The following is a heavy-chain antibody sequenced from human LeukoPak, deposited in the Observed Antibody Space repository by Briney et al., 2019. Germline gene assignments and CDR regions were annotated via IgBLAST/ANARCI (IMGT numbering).Heavy chain of an antibody. CDR3: ARDPYGTGAFDY. D-gene: IGHD1-1*01. Sequence: GGSLRLSCAASGFTVSSNYMNWVRQAPGKGLEWVSVVYTGGSTYYADSVKGRSTISRDNPKNTVYLQVNSLRAEDTAVYYCARDPYGTGAFDYWGQGTQVTVSS. V-gene: IGHV3-66*01. J-gene: IGHJ4*02. CDR2: VYTGGST. CDR1: GFTVSSNY.